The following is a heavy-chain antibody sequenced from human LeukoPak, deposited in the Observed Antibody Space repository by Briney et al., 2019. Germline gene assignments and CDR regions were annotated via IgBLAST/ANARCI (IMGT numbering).Heavy chain of an antibody. CDR3: ARDISGSYYYDSSGYPASDAFDI. J-gene: IGHJ3*02. CDR2: MSSSSSYI. Sequence: GGSVRLSCAASVFGFSSNRMNWVRHAPGKGLEWVLCMSSSSSYIYYADSVKGRFTISRDNAKNSLYLQMNSLRAEDTAVYYCARDISGSYYYDSSGYPASDAFDIWGQGTMVTVSS. D-gene: IGHD3-22*01. CDR1: VFGFSSNR. V-gene: IGHV3-21*01.